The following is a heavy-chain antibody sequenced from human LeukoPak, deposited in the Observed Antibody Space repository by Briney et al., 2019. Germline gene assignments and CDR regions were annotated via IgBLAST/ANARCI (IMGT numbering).Heavy chain of an antibody. D-gene: IGHD3-22*01. CDR1: GGSISGGRYA. J-gene: IGHJ3*02. Sequence: SEALFLTCTVPGGSISGGRYAWSWIRQPAGNGMEWILRIYSRGSNNYNPSRKGRVTMSVDTSKNKYSQRLSSVTAPDTAVYYCARASHYYDSSGYYVDAFDIWGQGTMVTVSS. V-gene: IGHV4-61*02. CDR2: IYSRGSN. CDR3: ARASHYYDSSGYYVDAFDI.